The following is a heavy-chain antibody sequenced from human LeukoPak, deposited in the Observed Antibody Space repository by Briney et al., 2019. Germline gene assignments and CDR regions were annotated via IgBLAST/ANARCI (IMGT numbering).Heavy chain of an antibody. CDR1: GYSFTNYW. CDR3: ARHGFSGYYYDSSGYHFDY. J-gene: IGHJ4*02. V-gene: IGHV5-51*01. Sequence: GESLKISCKGSGYSFTNYWIGWVRQMPGKGLKWMGIIYPGDSDARYSPSFQGQVTISADKSISTAYLQWSSLKASDTAMYYCARHGFSGYYYDSSGYHFDYWGQGTLVTVSS. D-gene: IGHD3-22*01. CDR2: IYPGDSDA.